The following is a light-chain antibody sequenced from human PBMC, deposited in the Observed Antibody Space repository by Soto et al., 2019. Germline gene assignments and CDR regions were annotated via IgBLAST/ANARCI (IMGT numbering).Light chain of an antibody. CDR2: EVS. V-gene: IGLV2-14*01. J-gene: IGLJ3*02. CDR1: TSDVGAYNY. Sequence: QPVLTQPASVSGSPGQSITISCTGTTSDVGAYNYVSWHQQHPGKAPQLMIYEVSDRPSGVSNRFSGSKSGNTASLTISGLQAEDEADYYCSSYTSSSTWVFGGGTKVTVL. CDR3: SSYTSSSTWV.